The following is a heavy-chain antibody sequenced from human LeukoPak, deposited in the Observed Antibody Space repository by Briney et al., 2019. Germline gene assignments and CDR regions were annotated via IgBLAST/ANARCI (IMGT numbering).Heavy chain of an antibody. CDR1: GFTFSSYS. V-gene: IGHV3-48*01. CDR3: ARDKGVDNSGYYNGFFDF. J-gene: IGHJ4*02. CDR2: ISSSTSTI. Sequence: GGSLRLSCAASGFTFSSYSMNWVRQTPGKGLEWVSYISSSTSTIKYADSVKGRFTISRDNSKNTMYLQMNSLRAEDTAVYYCARDKGVDNSGYYNGFFDFWGQGTLVTVSS. D-gene: IGHD3-22*01.